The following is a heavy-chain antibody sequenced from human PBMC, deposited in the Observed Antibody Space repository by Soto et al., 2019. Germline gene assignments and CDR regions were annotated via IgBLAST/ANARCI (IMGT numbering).Heavy chain of an antibody. CDR2: ISGSGIGT. V-gene: IGHV3-23*01. CDR3: ARDLNEGGTFYGVFDR. CDR1: GFTFSNYA. Sequence: EVQLLESGGGLVQPGGSLRLSCAASGFTFSNYAMSWVRQAPGKGLEWVSGISGSGIGTYYADSVKGRFTVSRDNSKNTLLLRENNLRAEDTALYYCARDLNEGGTFYGVFDRWGKGTLVTVSS. J-gene: IGHJ4*02. D-gene: IGHD1-26*01.